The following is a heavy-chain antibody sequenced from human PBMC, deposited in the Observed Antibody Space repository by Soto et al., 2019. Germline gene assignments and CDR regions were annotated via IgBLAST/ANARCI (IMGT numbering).Heavy chain of an antibody. CDR3: ARDPSATVTTFRVISSWFDP. D-gene: IGHD4-17*01. J-gene: IGHJ5*02. CDR1: GYTFTSYG. V-gene: IGHV1-18*01. Sequence: QVQLVQSGAEVKKPGASVKVSCKASGYTFTSYGISWVRQAPGQGLEWMGWISAYNGNTNYAQKLQGRVTMTTDTSMSTAYMVLRSLRSDDTAVYYCARDPSATVTTFRVISSWFDPWGQGTLVTVSS. CDR2: ISAYNGNT.